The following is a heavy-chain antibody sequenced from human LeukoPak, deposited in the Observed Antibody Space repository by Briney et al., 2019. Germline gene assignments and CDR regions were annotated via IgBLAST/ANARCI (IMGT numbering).Heavy chain of an antibody. CDR3: ARRLRAYSGYDALRITGHFDY. V-gene: IGHV4-4*07. Sequence: SETLSLTCTVSGGSISSYYWSWIRQPAGKGLEWIGRIYTSGSTNYNPSLKSRVTMSVDTSKNQFSLKLSSVTAADTAVYFCARRLRAYSGYDALRITGHFDYWGQGTLVTVSS. J-gene: IGHJ4*02. D-gene: IGHD5-12*01. CDR2: IYTSGST. CDR1: GGSISSYY.